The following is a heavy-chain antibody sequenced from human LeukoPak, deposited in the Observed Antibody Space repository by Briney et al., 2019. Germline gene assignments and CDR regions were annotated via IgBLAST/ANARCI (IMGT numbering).Heavy chain of an antibody. CDR1: GGYISSYY. CDR2: IYYSGNT. V-gene: IGHV4-59*01. J-gene: IGHJ5*02. CDR3: VGRISPNWFDP. Sequence: SETLSLTCTVYGGYISSYYWTWIRQPPGKGLELIGYIYYSGNTNYNPSLKSRVTISIDTSKNQFSLILSSVTAADTAVYYCVGRISPNWFDPWGQGTLVTVSS.